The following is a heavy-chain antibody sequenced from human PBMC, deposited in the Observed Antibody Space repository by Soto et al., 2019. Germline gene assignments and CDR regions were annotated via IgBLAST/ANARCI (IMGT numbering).Heavy chain of an antibody. CDR1: GGSISNYY. J-gene: IGHJ1*01. CDR3: ARDKQWLLN. V-gene: IGHV4-59*01. D-gene: IGHD6-19*01. Sequence: SSETLSLTCTVSGGSISNYYWSWIRQPPGKGLEWIGYIYYSGSTIYNPSLKSRVTISVDTSKNQFSLQLSSVTAADTAVYYCARDKQWLLNWGQGTLVTVSS. CDR2: IYYSGST.